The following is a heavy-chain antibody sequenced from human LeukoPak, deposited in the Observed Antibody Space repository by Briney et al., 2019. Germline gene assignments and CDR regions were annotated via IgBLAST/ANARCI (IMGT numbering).Heavy chain of an antibody. J-gene: IGHJ4*02. Sequence: GGSLRLSCAASGFTASSNYMSWVRQAPGKGLEWVSVIYSGGSTYYADSVKGRFTISRDNSKNTLYLQMNSLRAEDTAVYYCAKGTYYYDSSGYWGQGTLVTVSS. CDR2: IYSGGST. V-gene: IGHV3-53*01. CDR1: GFTASSNY. D-gene: IGHD3-22*01. CDR3: AKGTYYYDSSGY.